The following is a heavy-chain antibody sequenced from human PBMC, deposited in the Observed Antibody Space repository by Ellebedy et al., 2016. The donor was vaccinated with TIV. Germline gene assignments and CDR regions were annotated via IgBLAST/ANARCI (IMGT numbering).Heavy chain of an antibody. V-gene: IGHV4-59*01. CDR2: IYYSGTT. Sequence: MPSETLSLTCTVSGISIGRYFWNWIRQSPEKGLEWIGYIYYSGTTTYSPSLKSRVTMSVDTSKNQFSRRLTSAPAADTAVYYCARRLHYGDWYFDLWGRGTLVTVSS. D-gene: IGHD4-17*01. J-gene: IGHJ2*01. CDR1: GISIGRYF. CDR3: ARRLHYGDWYFDL.